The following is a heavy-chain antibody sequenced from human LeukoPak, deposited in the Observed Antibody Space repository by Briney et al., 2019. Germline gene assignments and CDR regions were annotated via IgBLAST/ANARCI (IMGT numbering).Heavy chain of an antibody. D-gene: IGHD3-16*02. Sequence: SETLSLTCTVSGGSISSYYWSWIRQPPGKGLEWIGYIYYSGSTNYDPSLKSRVTISVDTSKNQFSLKLSSVTAADTAVYYCARYYDYVWGSYQTQYYFDYWGQGTLVTVSS. CDR1: GGSISSYY. CDR3: ARYYDYVWGSYQTQYYFDY. J-gene: IGHJ4*02. V-gene: IGHV4-59*01. CDR2: IYYSGST.